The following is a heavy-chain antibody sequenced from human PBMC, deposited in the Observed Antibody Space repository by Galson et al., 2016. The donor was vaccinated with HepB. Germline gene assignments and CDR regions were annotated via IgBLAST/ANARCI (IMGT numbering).Heavy chain of an antibody. D-gene: IGHD3-3*01. V-gene: IGHV1-69*13. CDR1: GGTFSSYG. CDR2: IIPVFGST. CDR3: ARSYRDDFWSGHPTSHFDP. J-gene: IGHJ5*02. Sequence: SVKVSCKASGGTFSSYGISWVRQAPGQGLEWMGGIIPVFGSTSYAQKFQGRVTITADESTTTASMNLSSLRSEDTAVYYCARSYRDDFWSGHPTSHFDPWGQGTLVTVSS.